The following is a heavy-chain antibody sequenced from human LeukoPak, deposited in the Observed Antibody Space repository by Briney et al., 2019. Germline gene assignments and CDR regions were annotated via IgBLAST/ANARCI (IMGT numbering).Heavy chain of an antibody. J-gene: IGHJ4*02. D-gene: IGHD6-13*01. V-gene: IGHV3-30*18. CDR2: LSYDGSDK. CDR1: GFTFSSYG. CDR3: AKGTVYSSSWYGDY. Sequence: GRSLRLSCAASGFTFSSYGMHWVRQAPGKGLEWVAVLSYDGSDKYYADSVKGRFTISGDNSKNTLYLQMNSLRTEDTAVYYCAKGTVYSSSWYGDYWGQGTLVTVSS.